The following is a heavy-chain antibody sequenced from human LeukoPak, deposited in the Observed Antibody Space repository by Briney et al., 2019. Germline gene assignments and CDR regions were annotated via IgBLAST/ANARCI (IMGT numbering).Heavy chain of an antibody. Sequence: TGGSLRLSCAASGFTFDDYAMHWVRQAPGKGLEWVSGTSWNSGSIGYADSVKGRSTISRDNAKNSLYLQMNSLRAEDMALYYCAKDMRRAPDAFDIWGQGTMVTVSS. CDR1: GFTFDDYA. J-gene: IGHJ3*02. CDR2: TSWNSGSI. V-gene: IGHV3-9*03. CDR3: AKDMRRAPDAFDI.